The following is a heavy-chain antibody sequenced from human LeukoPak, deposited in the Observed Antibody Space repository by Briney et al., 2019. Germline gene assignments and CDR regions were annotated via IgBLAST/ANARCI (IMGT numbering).Heavy chain of an antibody. CDR3: AKWSGDYPSYYLDY. CDR1: GFXFSSFG. V-gene: IGHV3-30*18. Sequence: GGSLRLSCVASGFXFSSFGIHWVRQAPGKGLEWMAVLSNDGSKSYYADSVEGRFTISRDNSKNTVHLQMNNLRAEDTAVYYCAKWSGDYPSYYLDYWGQGTLVTVSS. D-gene: IGHD4-17*01. J-gene: IGHJ4*02. CDR2: LSNDGSKS.